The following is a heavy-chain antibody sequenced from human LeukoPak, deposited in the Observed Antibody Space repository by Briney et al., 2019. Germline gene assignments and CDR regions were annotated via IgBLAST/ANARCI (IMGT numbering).Heavy chain of an antibody. V-gene: IGHV1-2*02. CDR2: INPNSGGT. CDR1: GYTFNGYY. Sequence: ASVKVSCKASGYTFNGYYIHWVRQAPGQGLEWMGWINPNSGGTNYAQKFQGRVTMTRDTSISTAYMELSRLRSDDTAVYYCAGDGDTAMITDYWGQGTLVTVSS. D-gene: IGHD5-18*01. CDR3: AGDGDTAMITDY. J-gene: IGHJ4*02.